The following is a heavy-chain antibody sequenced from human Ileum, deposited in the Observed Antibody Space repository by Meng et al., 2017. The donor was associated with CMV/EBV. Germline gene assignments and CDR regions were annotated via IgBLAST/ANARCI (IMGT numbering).Heavy chain of an antibody. D-gene: IGHD2-15*01. Sequence: SISSGGYSWGWIRQHPGKGLGWIGSIYYSGSTYYHPSLMSRGTISVDTSKNQFSLKLSSVTAADTAVYYCARGLGYCSGGTCSPLDYWGQGTLVTVSS. CDR1: SISSGGYS. V-gene: IGHV4-31*02. CDR2: IYYSGST. J-gene: IGHJ4*02. CDR3: ARGLGYCSGGTCSPLDY.